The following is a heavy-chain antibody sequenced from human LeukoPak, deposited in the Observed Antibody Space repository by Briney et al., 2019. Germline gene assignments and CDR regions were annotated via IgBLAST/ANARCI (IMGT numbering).Heavy chain of an antibody. D-gene: IGHD3-10*01. V-gene: IGHV3-7*04. Sequence: PGGSLRLSCAASGFTISFYWMSWVRQAPGKGLEWVANINQVASEKNYVDSVKGRFTISRDNAKNSLYLQMNSVRAGDTAMYYCVRDGGYYGPDSWGQGALVSVSS. J-gene: IGHJ4*02. CDR1: GFTISFYW. CDR2: INQVASEK. CDR3: VRDGGYYGPDS.